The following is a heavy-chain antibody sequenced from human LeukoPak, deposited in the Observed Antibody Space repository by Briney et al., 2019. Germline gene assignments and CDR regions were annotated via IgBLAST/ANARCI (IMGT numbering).Heavy chain of an antibody. CDR1: GYSISSGYY. CDR2: IYHSGST. V-gene: IGHV4-38-2*02. CDR3: ARVSNWFDP. D-gene: IGHD3-16*02. J-gene: IGHJ5*02. Sequence: SETLSLTCTVSGYSISSGYYWGWIRQPPGKGLEWIGSIYHSGSTYYNPSLKSRATISVDTSKNQFSLKLSSVTAADTAVYYCARVSNWFDPWGQGTLVTVSS.